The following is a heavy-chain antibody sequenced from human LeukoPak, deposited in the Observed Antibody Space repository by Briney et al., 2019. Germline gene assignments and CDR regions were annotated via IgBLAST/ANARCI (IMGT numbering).Heavy chain of an antibody. Sequence: EPSETLSLTCAVCGGSFSGYYWSWIRQPPGKGLEWIGEINHSGSTNYNPSLKSRVTISVDTSKNQFSLKLSSVTAADTAVYYCARDRYSSSWYPYYGMDVWGQGTTVTVSS. D-gene: IGHD6-13*01. CDR1: GGSFSGYY. V-gene: IGHV4-34*01. J-gene: IGHJ6*02. CDR3: ARDRYSSSWYPYYGMDV. CDR2: INHSGST.